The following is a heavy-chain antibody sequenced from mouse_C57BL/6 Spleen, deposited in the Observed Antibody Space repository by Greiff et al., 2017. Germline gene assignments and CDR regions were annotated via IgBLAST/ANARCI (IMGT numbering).Heavy chain of an antibody. CDR1: GFTFSDSW. V-gene: IGHV6-6*01. Sequence: EVQVVESGGGLVQPGGSMKLSCAASGFTFSDSWMDWVRQSPEQGLEWVAEIRNKANNHATYYADSVQGRFTISRADSKSSVYLQMNSIRAEDTGIDYCNRGRSYFDYWGQGTTLTVSS. CDR2: IRNKANNHAT. J-gene: IGHJ2*01. CDR3: NRGRSYFDY.